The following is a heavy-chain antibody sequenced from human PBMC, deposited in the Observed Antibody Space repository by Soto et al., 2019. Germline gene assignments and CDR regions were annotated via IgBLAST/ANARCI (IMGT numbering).Heavy chain of an antibody. Sequence: QITLTESGPTLVKPTQTLTLTCTFSGFSFSVNGVAVGWIRHPPGQALEWLALIYWDDDQRSNPSLKDRLTITKDTSRNQVVLTMTNMDPVDTATYYCADKRDVSRGFKCWGQGNLVTVSS. CDR1: GFSFSVNGVA. J-gene: IGHJ4*02. V-gene: IGHV2-5*02. CDR3: ADKRDVSRGFKC. CDR2: IYWDDDQ. D-gene: IGHD3-10*01.